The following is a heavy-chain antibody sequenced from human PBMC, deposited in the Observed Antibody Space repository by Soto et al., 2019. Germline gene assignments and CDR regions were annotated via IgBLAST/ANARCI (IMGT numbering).Heavy chain of an antibody. CDR3: ARDPGLAVVGRGTSFEH. J-gene: IGHJ4*02. CDR1: GDTFRNYA. CDR2: IIPLFST. V-gene: IGHV1-69*18. Sequence: QVQLVQSGAEVKKPGSSVKVSCKASGDTFRNYAFTWVRQAPGQGLEWMGTIIPLFSTRYAQKFRGRVTMTADESTSTVYMDLSSLKADDTAVYYCARDPGLAVVGRGTSFEHWGQGTLVTVSS. D-gene: IGHD6-19*01.